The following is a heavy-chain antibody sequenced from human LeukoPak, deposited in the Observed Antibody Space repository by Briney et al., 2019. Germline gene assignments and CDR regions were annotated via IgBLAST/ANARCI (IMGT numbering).Heavy chain of an antibody. CDR1: GFTFSRHW. Sequence: GGSLRLSCAASGFTFSRHWMSWVRQAPGKGLERVAHMNQDGSAIYSIDSVKGRFTISRDNDKNSVYLHMSGLTVADTAVYYCARTVPGHPDDYFDYWGQGTLVTVSS. CDR2: MNQDGSAI. J-gene: IGHJ4*02. CDR3: ARTVPGHPDDYFDY. D-gene: IGHD6-19*01. V-gene: IGHV3-7*01.